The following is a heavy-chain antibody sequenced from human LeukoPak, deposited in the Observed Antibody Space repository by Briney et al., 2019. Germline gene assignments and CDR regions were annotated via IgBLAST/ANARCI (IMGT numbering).Heavy chain of an antibody. CDR1: GYTFTSYY. Sequence: ASVKVSCKASGYTFTSYYIHWVRQAPGQGLEWMGIINPSGGSTSYAQKFQGRVTMTRDTSTSTVYMELSSLRSGDTAVYYCARVRAARFDYWGQGTLVTVSS. CDR2: INPSGGST. CDR3: ARVRAARFDY. D-gene: IGHD6-6*01. J-gene: IGHJ4*02. V-gene: IGHV1-46*01.